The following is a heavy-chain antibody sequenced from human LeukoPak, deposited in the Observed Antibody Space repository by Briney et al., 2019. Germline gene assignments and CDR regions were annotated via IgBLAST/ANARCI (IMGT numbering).Heavy chain of an antibody. Sequence: GRSLRLSCAVSGFNFDDYAMLWVRHAPGRGLEGVSGINWKTGNGIYADSVKGRFTIPRDNANNSLYLQMSSLRAEDTALYYCTRRAARWQFDLWGRGTLLTVSS. CDR1: GFNFDDYA. CDR2: INWKTGNG. CDR3: TRRAARWQFDL. V-gene: IGHV3-9*01. D-gene: IGHD5-24*01. J-gene: IGHJ2*01.